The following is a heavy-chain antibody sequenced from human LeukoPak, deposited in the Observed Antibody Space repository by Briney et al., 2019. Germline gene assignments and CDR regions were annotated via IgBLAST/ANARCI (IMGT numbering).Heavy chain of an antibody. V-gene: IGHV3-23*01. CDR2: ISGSGGNT. CDR1: GFTFSSYW. D-gene: IGHD3-10*01. J-gene: IGHJ4*02. CDR3: AKIWNPITMVRGVIDY. Sequence: GGSLRLSCAASGFTFSSYWMSWVRQAPGKGLEWVSGISGSGGNTYYRDSVKGRFTISRDNFKNTLHLQMNSLGAEDTAVYYCAKIWNPITMVRGVIDYWGQGTLVTVSS.